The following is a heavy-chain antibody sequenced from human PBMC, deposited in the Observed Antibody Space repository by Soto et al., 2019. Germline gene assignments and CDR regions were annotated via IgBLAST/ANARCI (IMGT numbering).Heavy chain of an antibody. CDR2: ISSTSSYT. Sequence: PGGSLRLSCAASGFTFTGYAMNWVRQTLEKRLEWVSSISSTSSYTHYSDTVKGRFTISRDNANNSLFLQMNCLRAEDTATYYCARDLALAVNYWGQGVLVTVSS. D-gene: IGHD6-19*01. V-gene: IGHV3-21*01. J-gene: IGHJ4*02. CDR1: GFTFTGYA. CDR3: ARDLALAVNY.